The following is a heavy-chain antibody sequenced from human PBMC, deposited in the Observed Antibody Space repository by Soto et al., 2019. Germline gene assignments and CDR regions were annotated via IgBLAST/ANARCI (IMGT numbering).Heavy chain of an antibody. V-gene: IGHV4-4*02. Sequence: QVQLQESGPGLVKPSGTLSLTCAVSGGSISSSNWWSWVRQPPGKGLEWIGEIYHSGSTNYNPSLKSRVTISVDKSKNQCALKLSSVTAADAAVYYCARDTRRWGEDDYGDLWGQGTLVTVSS. CDR3: ARDTRRWGEDDYGDL. J-gene: IGHJ5*02. CDR2: IYHSGST. D-gene: IGHD4-17*01. CDR1: GGSISSSNW.